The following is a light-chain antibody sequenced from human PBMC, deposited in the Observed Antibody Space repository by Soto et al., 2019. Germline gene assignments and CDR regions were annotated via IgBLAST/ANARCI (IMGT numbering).Light chain of an antibody. Sequence: QSALTQPASVSGYPGQSITISCTGTSSDVGGYNYVSWYQQHSGKAPKLMIYEVTNRPSGVSNRFSGSKSGNTASLTISGLQAEDEAEYYCSSYTRTKTLLFGGGTKLTVL. V-gene: IGLV2-14*01. CDR3: SSYTRTKTLL. CDR2: EVT. CDR1: SSDVGGYNY. J-gene: IGLJ2*01.